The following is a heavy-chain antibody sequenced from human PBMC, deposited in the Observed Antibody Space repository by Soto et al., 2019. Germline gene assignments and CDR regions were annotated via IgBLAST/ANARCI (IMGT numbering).Heavy chain of an antibody. CDR1: GGSFSGYY. D-gene: IGHD2-15*01. J-gene: IGHJ6*02. Sequence: SETLSLTCAVYGGSFSGYYWSWIRQPPGKGLEWIGEINRSGSTNYNPSLKSRVTISVDTSKNQFSLKLSSVTAADTAVYYCASELLQTVGYYYDYYGMDVWGQGTTVTVSS. CDR2: INRSGST. CDR3: ASELLQTVGYYYDYYGMDV. V-gene: IGHV4-34*01.